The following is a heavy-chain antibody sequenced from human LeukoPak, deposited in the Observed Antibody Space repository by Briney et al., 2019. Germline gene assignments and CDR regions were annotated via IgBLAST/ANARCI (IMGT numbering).Heavy chain of an antibody. CDR3: ARRSSHCSSSCWFDP. V-gene: IGHV5-51*01. D-gene: IGHD2-2*01. CDR1: GYSFTNYW. Sequence: PGESLKISCKGSGYSFTNYWIGWVRQMPGKGLEWMGIIYPGDSDTRYSPSFQGQVTISADKSITTAYLQWSSLKASDTAMYYCARRSSHCSSSCWFDPWGQGTPVTVSS. CDR2: IYPGDSDT. J-gene: IGHJ5*02.